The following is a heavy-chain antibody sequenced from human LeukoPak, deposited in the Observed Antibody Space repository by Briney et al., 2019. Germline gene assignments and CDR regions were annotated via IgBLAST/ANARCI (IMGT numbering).Heavy chain of an antibody. V-gene: IGHV3-23*01. CDR1: GFTFGSYA. CDR3: AKFVGSGWYNFDY. D-gene: IGHD6-19*01. CDR2: ISGSDGST. Sequence: GGSLRLSCAASGFTFGSYAMSWVRQAPGKGLEWFSAISGSDGSTYYADSVKGRFTISRDNSKNTLYLQMNSLRVEDTAVYYCAKFVGSGWYNFDYWGQGTLVTVSS. J-gene: IGHJ4*02.